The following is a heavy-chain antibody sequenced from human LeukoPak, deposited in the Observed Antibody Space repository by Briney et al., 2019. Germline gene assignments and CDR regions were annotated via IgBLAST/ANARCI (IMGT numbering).Heavy chain of an antibody. J-gene: IGHJ4*02. CDR1: GFTFSSYG. CDR2: IKQDGSEK. V-gene: IGHV3-7*01. D-gene: IGHD3-16*02. CDR3: ARDWRVGVWGSYRLILDY. Sequence: PGGSLRLSCVASGFTFSSYGMHWVRQAPGKGLEWVANIKQDGSEKYYVDSLKGRFTISRDNAKNSLYLQMNSLRAEDTAVYYCARDWRVGVWGSYRLILDYWGQGTLVTVSS.